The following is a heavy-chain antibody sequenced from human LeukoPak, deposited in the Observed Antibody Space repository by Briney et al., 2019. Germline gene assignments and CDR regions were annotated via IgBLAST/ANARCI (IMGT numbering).Heavy chain of an antibody. D-gene: IGHD4-17*01. CDR2: VNPNSGNT. V-gene: IGHV1-8*01. CDR1: GYTFTSYD. CDR3: AREVVYGDYAFWY. J-gene: IGHJ4*02. Sequence: GASVKVSCKASGYTFTSYDINWVRQATGQGLEWMGWVNPNSGNTGYAQKFQGRVTMTRNTSISTAYMELSSLRSEDTAVYYCAREVVYGDYAFWYWGQGTLVTVSS.